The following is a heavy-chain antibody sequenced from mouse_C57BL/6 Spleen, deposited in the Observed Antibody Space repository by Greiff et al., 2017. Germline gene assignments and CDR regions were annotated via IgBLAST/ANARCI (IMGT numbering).Heavy chain of an antibody. CDR3: ARSLAGPDY. Sequence: QVQLQQPGAELVKPGASVKLSCKASGYTFTSYWMQWVKQRPGQGLEWIGEIDPSNSYTNYNQKFKGKATLTVDTSSSTAYMQLSSLTSEDSAVYYCARSLAGPDYWGQGTTLTVSS. J-gene: IGHJ2*01. D-gene: IGHD1-1*01. V-gene: IGHV1-50*01. CDR1: GYTFTSYW. CDR2: IDPSNSYT.